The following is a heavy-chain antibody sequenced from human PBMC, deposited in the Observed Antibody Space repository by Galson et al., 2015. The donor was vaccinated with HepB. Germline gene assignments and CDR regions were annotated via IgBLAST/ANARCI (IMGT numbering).Heavy chain of an antibody. CDR3: ARGVPYNWNDEALDY. CDR2: IWYDGSNK. V-gene: IGHV3-33*08. J-gene: IGHJ4*02. Sequence: LRLSCAASGFTFSSYGMHWVRQAPGKGLEWVAVIWYDGSNKYYADSVKGRFTISRDNSKNTLYLQMNSLRAEDTAVYYCARGVPYNWNDEALDYWGQGTLVTVSS. D-gene: IGHD1-1*01. CDR1: GFTFSSYG.